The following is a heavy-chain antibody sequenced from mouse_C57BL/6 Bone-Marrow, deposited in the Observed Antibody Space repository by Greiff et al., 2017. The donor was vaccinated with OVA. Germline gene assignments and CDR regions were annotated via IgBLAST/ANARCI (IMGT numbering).Heavy chain of an antibody. CDR1: GYTFTSYW. J-gene: IGHJ2*01. Sequence: VQLQQPGAELVKPGASVKMSCKASGYTFTSYWITWVKQRPGQGLAWIGDIYPGSGSTNYNEKFKIKATLTVDTSSSTAYMQLSSLTSEDSAVDYCARRAYDGYYVGFDYWGQGTTLTVSS. V-gene: IGHV1-55*01. D-gene: IGHD2-3*01. CDR3: ARRAYDGYYVGFDY. CDR2: IYPGSGST.